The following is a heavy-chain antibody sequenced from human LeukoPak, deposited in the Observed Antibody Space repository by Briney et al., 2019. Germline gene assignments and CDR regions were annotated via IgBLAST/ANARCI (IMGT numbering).Heavy chain of an antibody. CDR2: INPSGGST. J-gene: IGHJ4*02. D-gene: IGHD1/OR15-1a*01. CDR3: ARARTFNNQDY. Sequence: ASVKVSCKASGYTFTSYYMHWVRQAPGQGLEWMGIINPSGGSTSYTQKFQGRVTMTRDTSTTTVYMELSSLRSEDTAVYYCARARTFNNQDYWGQGTLVTVSS. V-gene: IGHV1-46*01. CDR1: GYTFTSYY.